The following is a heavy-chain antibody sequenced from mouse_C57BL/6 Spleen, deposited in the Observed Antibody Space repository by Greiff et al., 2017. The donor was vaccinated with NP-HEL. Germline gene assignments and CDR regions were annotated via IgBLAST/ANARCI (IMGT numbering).Heavy chain of an antibody. CDR2: ISDGGSYT. V-gene: IGHV5-4*01. D-gene: IGHD3-2*02. CDR3: ARDQGRGGYYFDY. CDR1: GFTFSSYA. Sequence: EVKVVESGGGLVKPGGSLKLSCAASGFTFSSYAMSWVRQTPEKRLEWVATISDGGSYTYYPDNVKGRFTISRDNAKNNLYLQVSHLKSEDTAMYYCARDQGRGGYYFDYWGQGTTLTVSS. J-gene: IGHJ2*01.